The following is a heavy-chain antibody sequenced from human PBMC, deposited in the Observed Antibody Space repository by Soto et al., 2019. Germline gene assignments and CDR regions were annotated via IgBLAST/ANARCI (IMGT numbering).Heavy chain of an antibody. CDR2: TSYDGSNK. V-gene: IGHV3-30-3*01. J-gene: IGHJ4*02. Sequence: QVQLVESGGGVVQPGRSLRLSCTASGFTLSSHAMHWVRQAPGKGLEWVAITSYDGSNKYHADSVKGRFTISRDNSKNPLSQQMTSLGAEDTAVSYCARAMGYCSSTSGPCDYWGQGTLVTVSS. CDR3: ARAMGYCSSTSGPCDY. D-gene: IGHD2-2*01. CDR1: GFTLSSHA.